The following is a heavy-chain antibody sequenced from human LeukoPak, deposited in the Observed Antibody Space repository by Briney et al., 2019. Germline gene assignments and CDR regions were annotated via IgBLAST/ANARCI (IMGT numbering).Heavy chain of an antibody. CDR3: ARDPRIVVAGVYFEY. CDR1: GFTFSSNW. V-gene: IGHV3-7*01. D-gene: IGHD6-19*01. J-gene: IGHJ4*02. Sequence: GGPLRLSCAPSGFTFSSNWMSWVRQAPGKGLDWVANIKQDGSEKYYVDSVKGRFTISRDKVKKSLYLQMNRMRAEDTAVYYCARDPRIVVAGVYFEYWGQGTLVTVS. CDR2: IKQDGSEK.